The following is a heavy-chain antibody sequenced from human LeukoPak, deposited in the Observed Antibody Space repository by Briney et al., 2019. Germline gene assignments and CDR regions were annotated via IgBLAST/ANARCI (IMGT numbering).Heavy chain of an antibody. Sequence: ASVKVSCRASGYTFTSYAMNWVRQATGQGLEWMGWINPNNGNLGYAQKFQGRVTITRNTPISTAYMELSSLTSEDAAVYYCARSDHNSWNAFDIWGQGTMVTVSS. D-gene: IGHD1-26*01. CDR2: INPNNGNL. J-gene: IGHJ3*02. CDR3: ARSDHNSWNAFDI. V-gene: IGHV1-8*03. CDR1: GYTFTSYA.